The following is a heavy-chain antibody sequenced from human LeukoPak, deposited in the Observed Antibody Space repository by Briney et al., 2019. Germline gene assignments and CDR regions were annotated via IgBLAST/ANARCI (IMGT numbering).Heavy chain of an antibody. CDR3: SRDRFHRDEYNAA. J-gene: IGHJ5*02. Sequence: PSETLALTCTGSGASISRFHWSLLGQPPGKGLEGIGSINYSSITNYKPSVTSRVTISIDTSKNQNPLTPASVPAATPALSYCSRDRFHRDEYNAAWGQGALDCVS. V-gene: IGHV4-59*01. CDR1: GASISRFH. CDR2: INYSSIT. D-gene: IGHD5-24*01.